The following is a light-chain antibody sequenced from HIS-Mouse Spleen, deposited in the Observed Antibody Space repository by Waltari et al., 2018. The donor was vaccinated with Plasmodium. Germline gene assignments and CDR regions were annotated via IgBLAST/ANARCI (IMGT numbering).Light chain of an antibody. CDR3: QQYYSTPYT. V-gene: IGKV4-1*01. J-gene: IGKJ2*01. Sequence: DIVMTQSPDYLAVSLGARATIKCKSSQSVLYSSNNKNYLAWYQQKPGQPPKLLIYWASTRESGVPDRFSGSGSGTDFTLTISSLQAEDVAVYYCQQYYSTPYTFGQGTKLEIK. CDR1: QSVLYSSNNKNY. CDR2: WAS.